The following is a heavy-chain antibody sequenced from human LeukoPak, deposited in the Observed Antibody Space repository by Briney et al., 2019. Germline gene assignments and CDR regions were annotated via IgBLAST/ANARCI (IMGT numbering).Heavy chain of an antibody. V-gene: IGHV1-69*13. CDR3: ARGGIAAAGQIDY. Sequence: SVKVSCKASGGTFSSYAISWVRQAPGQGLEWMGGIIPIFGTANYAQKFQGRVTITADESTSTAYMELSSLRSEDTAVYYCARGGIAAAGQIDYWGQGTLVTASS. J-gene: IGHJ4*02. CDR1: GGTFSSYA. CDR2: IIPIFGTA. D-gene: IGHD6-13*01.